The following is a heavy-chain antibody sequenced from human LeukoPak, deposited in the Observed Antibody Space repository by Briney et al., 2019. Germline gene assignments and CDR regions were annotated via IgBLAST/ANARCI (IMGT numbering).Heavy chain of an antibody. CDR2: INNDGTST. V-gene: IGHV3-74*01. Sequence: GRSLRLSCAASRFTFSNYWMHWARQAPGKGLVWASRINNDGTSTTYAHSVEGRYTISRDNAKNTLYRQMDRLRTEHTAVYYSVPLTTIRGLIPLAWLDPWGQGTLVTVSS. CDR1: RFTFSNYW. J-gene: IGHJ5*02. CDR3: VPLTTIRGLIPLAWLDP. D-gene: IGHD3-10*01.